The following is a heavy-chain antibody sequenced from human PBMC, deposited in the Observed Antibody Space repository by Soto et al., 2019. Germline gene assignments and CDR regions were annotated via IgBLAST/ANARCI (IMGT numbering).Heavy chain of an antibody. V-gene: IGHV4-4*02. D-gene: IGHD3-22*01. CDR3: ARDGHYDSSGLMDV. J-gene: IGHJ6*02. CDR1: GDSVSCSTW. CDR2: IYQRGIT. Sequence: VQLEESGPGLVKPSGTLSLTCTVSGDSVSCSTWWRWVRQTPGMGLEWFGEIYQRGITHYSPSLKSRIRISMDKSNNQFSLSVRSVTAADTAVYYCARDGHYDSSGLMDVWGQGTTVTVS.